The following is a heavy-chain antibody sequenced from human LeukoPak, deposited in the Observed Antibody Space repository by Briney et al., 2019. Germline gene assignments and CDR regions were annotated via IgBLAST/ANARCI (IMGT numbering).Heavy chain of an antibody. V-gene: IGHV4-39*01. Sequence: SETLSLTCSVSGGSISSTKYYWGWVRQPPGKGLKSIGGFYYSGNTYHTPSLKSRVTVSVDTAKNQFSLKMTSVTAADTAVYYCASGLAVGGVPDCWGQGTLVTVSS. CDR2: FYYSGNT. CDR1: GGSISSTKYY. CDR3: ASGLAVGGVPDC. J-gene: IGHJ4*02. D-gene: IGHD2-8*02.